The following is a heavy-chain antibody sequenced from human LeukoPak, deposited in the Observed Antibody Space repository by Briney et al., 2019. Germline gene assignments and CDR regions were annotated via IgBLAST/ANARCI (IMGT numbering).Heavy chain of an antibody. CDR3: AKDGYKAAGYFEL. CDR1: GFTFSNYA. V-gene: IGHV3-43*02. CDR2: ISGNGDNT. Sequence: PGESLRLSCAAYGFTFSNYAMHWVRQVPGKGLEWLSLISGNGDNTDYAESVKGRFTVSRDNSRNSLYLQMSGLRVEDTALFYCAKDGYKAAGYFELWGRGTLVTVS. J-gene: IGHJ2*01. D-gene: IGHD6-13*01.